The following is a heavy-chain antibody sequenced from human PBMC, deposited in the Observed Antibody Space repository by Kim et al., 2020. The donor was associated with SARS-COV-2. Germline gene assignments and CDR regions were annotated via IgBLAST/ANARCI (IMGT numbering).Heavy chain of an antibody. Sequence: SETLSLTCTVSGGSISSYYWSWIRQPPGKGLEWIGYIYYSGSTNYNPSLKSRVTISVDTSKNQFSLKLSSVTAADTAVYYCAGVTTVAYPDYWGQGTLVTVSS. J-gene: IGHJ4*02. CDR1: GGSISSYY. CDR3: AGVTTVAYPDY. CDR2: IYYSGST. V-gene: IGHV4-59*13. D-gene: IGHD4-17*01.